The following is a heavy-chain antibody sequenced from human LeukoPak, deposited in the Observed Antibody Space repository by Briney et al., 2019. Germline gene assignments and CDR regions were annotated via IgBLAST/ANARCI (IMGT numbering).Heavy chain of an antibody. CDR3: TRVGERYFDWLARYFDY. CDR1: GFTFSGSA. Sequence: SGGSLRLSCAASGFTFSGSAMHWVRQAAGKGLEWVGRIRSKASTYATAYAASVRGRFTISRDDSKNKEYLKMNSLKTEDTAVYYCTRVGERYFDWLARYFDYWGQGTLVTVSS. J-gene: IGHJ4*02. CDR2: IRSKASTYAT. D-gene: IGHD3-9*01. V-gene: IGHV3-73*01.